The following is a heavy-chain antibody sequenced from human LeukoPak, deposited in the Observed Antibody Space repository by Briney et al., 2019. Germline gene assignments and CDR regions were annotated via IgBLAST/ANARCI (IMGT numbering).Heavy chain of an antibody. V-gene: IGHV3-23*01. CDR2: ISGSGGSA. Sequence: GGSLRLSCVASGFTFSSYAMSWVRQAPGKGLEWVSAISGSGGSAYYADSVKGRFTISRDNSKNTLYLQMNSLRAEDTAVYYCAKALFRGYSYYFDYWGQGTLVTVSS. CDR3: AKALFRGYSYYFDY. CDR1: GFTFSSYA. D-gene: IGHD3-22*01. J-gene: IGHJ4*02.